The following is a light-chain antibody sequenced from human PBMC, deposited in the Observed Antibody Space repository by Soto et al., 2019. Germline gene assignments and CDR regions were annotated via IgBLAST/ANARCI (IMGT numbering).Light chain of an antibody. Sequence: QSALTQPPSASGSPGQSVTISCTGTSSDVGGYNYVSWYQQHPGKAPKLMIYEVSKRPSGVPDRFSGSKSGNTASLTVSGLQAEDEADSYCSSYAGSNTLYVFGTGTKVTVL. V-gene: IGLV2-8*01. CDR2: EVS. CDR3: SSYAGSNTLYV. J-gene: IGLJ1*01. CDR1: SSDVGGYNY.